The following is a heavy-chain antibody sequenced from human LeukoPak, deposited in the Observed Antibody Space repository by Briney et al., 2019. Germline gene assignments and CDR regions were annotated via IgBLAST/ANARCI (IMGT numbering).Heavy chain of an antibody. CDR2: ISSSGSTI. D-gene: IGHD2-2*01. CDR3: ARDRYCSSTSCYDPDYFDY. J-gene: IGHJ4*02. CDR1: GLTFSSYE. V-gene: IGHV3-48*03. Sequence: GGSLRLSCAASGLTFSSYEMNWVRRSPGKGLEWVSYISSSGSTIYYADSVKGRFTISRDNAKNSLYLQMNSLRAEDTAVYYCARDRYCSSTSCYDPDYFDYWGQGTLVTVSS.